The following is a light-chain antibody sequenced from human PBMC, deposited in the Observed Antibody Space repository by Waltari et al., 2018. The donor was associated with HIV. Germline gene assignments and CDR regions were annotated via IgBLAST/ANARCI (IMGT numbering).Light chain of an antibody. CDR3: QVWDGSSAHVI. V-gene: IGLV3-21*02. J-gene: IGLJ2*01. CDR1: NIRNKN. Sequence: SYVLTQPPSVSVAPGQTASITCGGDNIRNKNVHWYQQKPGQAPLLVVYEDNDRPSGIPERFSGSNSGSTATLTISRVEAGDEADFYCQVWDGSSAHVIFGGGTKLTVL. CDR2: EDN.